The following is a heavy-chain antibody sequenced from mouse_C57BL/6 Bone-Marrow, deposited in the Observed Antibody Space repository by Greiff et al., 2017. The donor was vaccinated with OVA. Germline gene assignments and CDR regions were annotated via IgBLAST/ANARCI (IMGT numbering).Heavy chain of an antibody. V-gene: IGHV3-6*01. J-gene: IGHJ4*01. CDR2: ISYDGSN. CDR3: ARRLDAMDY. Sequence: VQLKQSGPGLVKPSQSLSLTCSVTGYSITSGYYWNWIRQFPGNKLEWMGYISYDGSNNYNPSLKNRISITRDTSKNQFFLKLNSVTTEDTATYYCARRLDAMDYWGQGTSVTVSS. D-gene: IGHD3-2*02. CDR1: GYSITSGYY.